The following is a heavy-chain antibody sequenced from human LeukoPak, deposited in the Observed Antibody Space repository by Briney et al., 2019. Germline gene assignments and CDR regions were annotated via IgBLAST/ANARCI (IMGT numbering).Heavy chain of an antibody. CDR2: TYYRSKWYN. J-gene: IGHJ6*02. CDR1: GDSVSSNSAA. D-gene: IGHD1-26*01. Sequence: SQTLSLTWAISGDSVSSNSAAWNWIRQCPSRGLEWLGRTYYRSKWYNDYAVSVKSRITINPDTSKNQFSLQLNSVTPEDTAVYYCAREEGATRGYYYGMDVWGQGTTVTVSS. V-gene: IGHV6-1*01. CDR3: AREEGATRGYYYGMDV.